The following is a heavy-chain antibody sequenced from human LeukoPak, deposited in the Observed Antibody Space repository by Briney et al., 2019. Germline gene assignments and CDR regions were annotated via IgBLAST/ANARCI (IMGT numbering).Heavy chain of an antibody. CDR1: GGTFNSYP. J-gene: IGHJ6*03. Sequence: ASVKVSCKASGGTFNSYPINWVRQAPGLGLEWMGGIMPSFGPTNYAQKFQGRVTITADESTSTVYMDLSSLRSEDTAVYYCTRDRGYCRNSDCYHYYMDVWGGGTTVTVSS. D-gene: IGHD2-8*01. CDR2: IMPSFGPT. V-gene: IGHV1-69*13. CDR3: TRDRGYCRNSDCYHYYMDV.